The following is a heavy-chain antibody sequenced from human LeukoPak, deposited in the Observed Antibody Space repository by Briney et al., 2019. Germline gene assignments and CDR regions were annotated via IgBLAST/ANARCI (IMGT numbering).Heavy chain of an antibody. V-gene: IGHV5-51*01. Sequence: GESLKISCKGSGYSFTTYWIGWVRQMPGKGLEWMGIIYPGDSDTRYSPSFQGQATISADKSISTAYLQWSSLKASDTAMYYCARPIAVAGTDAFDIWAQGTMVTVSS. J-gene: IGHJ3*02. CDR3: ARPIAVAGTDAFDI. CDR2: IYPGDSDT. CDR1: GYSFTTYW. D-gene: IGHD6-19*01.